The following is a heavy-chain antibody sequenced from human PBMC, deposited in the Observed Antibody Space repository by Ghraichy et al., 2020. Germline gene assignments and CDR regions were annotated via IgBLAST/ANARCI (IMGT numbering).Heavy chain of an antibody. CDR1: GGSISSGSYY. J-gene: IGHJ6*03. CDR3: ARRSDFTWLYSTYYYMDV. V-gene: IGHV4-61*02. Sequence: SQTLSLTCTVSGGSISSGSYYWTWIRQPAGKGLEWIGRIYTSGSTNYNPSLKSRVTISVDTSKNQFSLKLGSVTAAATAVYFCARRSDFTWLYSTYYYMDVWGQGTSVTVSS. D-gene: IGHD3-9*01. CDR2: IYTSGST.